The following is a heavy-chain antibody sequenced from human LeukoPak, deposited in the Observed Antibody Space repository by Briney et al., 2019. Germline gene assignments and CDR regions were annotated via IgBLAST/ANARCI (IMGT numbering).Heavy chain of an antibody. Sequence: GGSLRLSCAASGFTFSSYWMTWVRQAPGKGLEWVANIKEDGSEKFYVDSVKGRFTIPRDNAKNSVFLQMNSLRAEDTAVYYCARVLRYYYDSSTGWFDPWGQGTLVTVSS. CDR1: GFTFSSYW. V-gene: IGHV3-7*01. CDR3: ARVLRYYYDSSTGWFDP. D-gene: IGHD3-22*01. CDR2: IKEDGSEK. J-gene: IGHJ5*02.